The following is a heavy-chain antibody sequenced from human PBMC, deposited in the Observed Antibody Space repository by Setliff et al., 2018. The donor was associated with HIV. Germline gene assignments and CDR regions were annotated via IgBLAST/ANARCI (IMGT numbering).Heavy chain of an antibody. Sequence: ASVKVSCKASGYTFTSYGISWVRQAPGQGLEWMGWISTYNGNTHYAQKFQGRVTMTEDTSTDTAYMELSSLRSEDTAVYYCATHLAGVYYYYMDVWGKGTTVTVSS. D-gene: IGHD7-27*01. V-gene: IGHV1-18*01. CDR1: GYTFTSYG. CDR2: ISTYNGNT. J-gene: IGHJ6*03. CDR3: ATHLAGVYYYYMDV.